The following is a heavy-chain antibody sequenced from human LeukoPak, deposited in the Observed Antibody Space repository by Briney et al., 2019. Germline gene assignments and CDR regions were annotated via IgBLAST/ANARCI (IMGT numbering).Heavy chain of an antibody. Sequence: SETLSLTCAVYGGSFSGYYWSWIRQPPGKGLEWIGEINHSGSTNYNPSLKSRVTISVDTSKNQSSLKLSSVTAADTAVYYCARGPPTPYSSSWYGIYYYYGMDVWGQGTTVTVSS. D-gene: IGHD6-13*01. CDR1: GGSFSGYY. V-gene: IGHV4-34*01. CDR2: INHSGST. CDR3: ARGPPTPYSSSWYGIYYYYGMDV. J-gene: IGHJ6*02.